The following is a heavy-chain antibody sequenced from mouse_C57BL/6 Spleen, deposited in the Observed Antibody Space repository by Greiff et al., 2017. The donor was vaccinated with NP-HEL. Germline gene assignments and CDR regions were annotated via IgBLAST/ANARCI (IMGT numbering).Heavy chain of an antibody. CDR2: ISSGGSYT. CDR3: ARDYGSSYYVDY. Sequence: DVQLVESGGDLVKPGGSLKLSCAASGFTFSSYGMSWVRQTPDKRLEWVATISSGGSYTYYPDSVKGRFTISRDNAKNTLYLQMSSLKSEDTAMYYCARDYGSSYYVDYWGQGTTLTVSS. D-gene: IGHD1-1*01. CDR1: GFTFSSYG. J-gene: IGHJ2*01. V-gene: IGHV5-6*01.